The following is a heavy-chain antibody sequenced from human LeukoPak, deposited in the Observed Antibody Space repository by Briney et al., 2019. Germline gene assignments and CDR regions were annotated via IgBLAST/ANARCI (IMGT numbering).Heavy chain of an antibody. V-gene: IGHV3-33*01. CDR2: IWYDGSNK. CDR1: GFTFSSYG. Sequence: GGSLRLSCAASGFTFSSYGMHWVRQAPGKGLEWVAVIWYDGSNKYYADSVKGRFTISRDNSKNTLYLQMNSLRAEDTAVYYCARDRSSIAEIDAFDIWGQGTMVTVSS. J-gene: IGHJ3*02. D-gene: IGHD6-6*01. CDR3: ARDRSSIAEIDAFDI.